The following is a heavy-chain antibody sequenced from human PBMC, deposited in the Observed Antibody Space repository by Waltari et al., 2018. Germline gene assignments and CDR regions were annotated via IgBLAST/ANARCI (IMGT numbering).Heavy chain of an antibody. CDR1: GGNFGRYA. J-gene: IGHJ3*02. CDR3: ARRKLGEAFDI. V-gene: IGHV1-69*12. CDR2: NIPIFGSP. D-gene: IGHD3-16*01. Sequence: QVQLVQSGAEVKQPGPSVRVSCRASGGNFGRYANTGVRQAPGQGLEWMGGNIPIFGSPMYAPKFQGGVSITADELTYTVYMELNSLRSDDTAIYYCARRKLGEAFDIWGQGTMVIVSS.